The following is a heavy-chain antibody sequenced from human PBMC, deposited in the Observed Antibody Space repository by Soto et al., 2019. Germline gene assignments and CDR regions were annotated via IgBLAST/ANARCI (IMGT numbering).Heavy chain of an antibody. J-gene: IGHJ4*02. V-gene: IGHV4-59*08. CDR1: GGSIRGYW. CDR3: ARHDEVRASLYLGDLSEAPLDS. CDR2: MYWSGFT. Sequence: PSETLSLTCIVSGGSIRGYWWSWIRQPPGKALEWIGYMYWSGFTNYNPSLRSRVTTSMDTSNNQFSLKLTSVTAADTAVYYCARHDEVRASLYLGDLSEAPLDSCGQGSLVTVSA. D-gene: IGHD3-16*02.